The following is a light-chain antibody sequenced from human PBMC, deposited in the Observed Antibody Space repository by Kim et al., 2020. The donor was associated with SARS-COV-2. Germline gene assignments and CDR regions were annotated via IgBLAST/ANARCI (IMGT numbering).Light chain of an antibody. J-gene: IGKJ2*01. Sequence: SPEERATLSSRARQTIKSNYLARYQQKTGRPPRVLIYGASYRATGVPDRFSGSGFETDFTLTITGLEPDDFAVYYCQQYGDSQYTFGQGTKVDIK. V-gene: IGKV3-20*01. CDR1: QTIKSNY. CDR3: QQYGDSQYT. CDR2: GAS.